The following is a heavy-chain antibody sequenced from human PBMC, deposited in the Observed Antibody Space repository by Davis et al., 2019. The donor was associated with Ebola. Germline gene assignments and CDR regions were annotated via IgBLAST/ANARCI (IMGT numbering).Heavy chain of an antibody. D-gene: IGHD4-11*01. Sequence: SETLSLTCAVSGGSISSYYWSWIRQPPGKGLEWIGYIFYTGRTNYNPSLKSRVTISVDTSKNQFSLKLSSVTAADTAVYYCARETVTFNWFDPWGQGTLVTVSS. V-gene: IGHV4-59*01. CDR1: GGSISSYY. CDR2: IFYTGRT. CDR3: ARETVTFNWFDP. J-gene: IGHJ5*02.